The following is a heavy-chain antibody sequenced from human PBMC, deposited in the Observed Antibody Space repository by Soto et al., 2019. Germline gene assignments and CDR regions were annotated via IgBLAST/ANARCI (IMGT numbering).Heavy chain of an antibody. CDR1: GFNFRNFN. J-gene: IGHJ3*01. CDR3: ARDLRGHYGP. CDR2: VSGSSSYI. Sequence: PGGSLRLSVEGSGFNFRNFNMIGVRQASGKGLEWVSSVSGSSSYIYYADSVKGRFTVSRDNANNLVFLQMNGLRPEDTAMYYCARDLRGHYGPWGQGTMVTVSS. D-gene: IGHD4-17*01. V-gene: IGHV3-21*06.